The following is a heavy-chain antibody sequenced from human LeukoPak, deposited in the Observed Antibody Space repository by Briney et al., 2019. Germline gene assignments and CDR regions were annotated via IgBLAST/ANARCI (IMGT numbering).Heavy chain of an antibody. CDR3: ARGNYYYHSSGYAEFDP. Sequence: GSSVKVSCKASGGTFSSYAISWVRQAPGQGLEWMGGIIPIFGTANYAQKFQGRVTITADESTSTAYMELSSLRSEDTAVYYCARGNYYYHSSGYAEFDPWGQGTLVTVPS. D-gene: IGHD3-22*01. V-gene: IGHV1-69*01. CDR2: IIPIFGTA. J-gene: IGHJ5*02. CDR1: GGTFSSYA.